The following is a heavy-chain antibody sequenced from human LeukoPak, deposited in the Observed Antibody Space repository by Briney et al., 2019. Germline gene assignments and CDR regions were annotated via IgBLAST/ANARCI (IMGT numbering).Heavy chain of an antibody. V-gene: IGHV1-2*02. J-gene: IGHJ4*02. CDR3: AVDPGLWFGELYPEGGY. Sequence: ASVKVSCKASGYTFTGYYMHWVRQAPGQGLEWMGWINPNSGGTNYAQKFQGRVTMTRDTSISTAYMELSRLRSDDTAVYYCAVDPGLWFGELYPEGGYWGQGTLVTVSS. D-gene: IGHD3-10*01. CDR1: GYTFTGYY. CDR2: INPNSGGT.